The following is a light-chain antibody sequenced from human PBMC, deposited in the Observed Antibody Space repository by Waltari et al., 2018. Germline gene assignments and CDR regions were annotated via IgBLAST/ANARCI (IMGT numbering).Light chain of an antibody. J-gene: IGKJ4*01. CDR3: QQYNTYSPGPT. V-gene: IGKV1-5*03. CDR2: KAS. CDR1: QSIITW. Sequence: DIQMTQYPSTLSASVGDRVTITCRASQSIITWLAWYQQKPGKAPRLLMSKASMLQTGVPSMFSGSGSGTEFTLTISSLEPDDFATYYCQQYNTYSPGPTFGGGTKVEIK.